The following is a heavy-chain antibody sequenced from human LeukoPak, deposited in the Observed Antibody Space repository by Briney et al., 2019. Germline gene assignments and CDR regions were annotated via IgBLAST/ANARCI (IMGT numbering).Heavy chain of an antibody. J-gene: IGHJ5*02. D-gene: IGHD2-15*01. Sequence: GGSLRLSCAASGFTFNNYWMTWVRQAPGKGLVWVANIKQDGSDKYSGNSVKGRFTISRDNAKNSLYLQMNSLRAEDTDVYFCARYRGSGCFDPWGQGTLVTVSS. CDR3: ARYRGSGCFDP. CDR1: GFTFNNYW. V-gene: IGHV3-7*04. CDR2: IKQDGSDK.